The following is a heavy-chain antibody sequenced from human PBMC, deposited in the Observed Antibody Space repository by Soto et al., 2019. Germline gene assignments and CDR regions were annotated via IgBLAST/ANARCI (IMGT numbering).Heavy chain of an antibody. CDR2: IRWNGDDM. Sequence: EVQLVESGGGLVQPGRSLRLSCVASGFPFQHYAMHWVRRSPGKGLEWVSGIRWNGDDMGYADSVRGRFTISKDNAKNSLYLQMSSLRAEDTAFYYCGQGGGYCSGGNCYFDSWGQGTLVTVSS. D-gene: IGHD2-15*01. CDR1: GFPFQHYA. CDR3: GQGGGYCSGGNCYFDS. J-gene: IGHJ4*02. V-gene: IGHV3-9*01.